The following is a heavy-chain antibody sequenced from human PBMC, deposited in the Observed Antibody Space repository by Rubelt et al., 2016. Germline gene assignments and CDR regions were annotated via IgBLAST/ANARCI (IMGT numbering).Heavy chain of an antibody. CDR3: AHLGAAAGRGIDY. CDR1: GGSFSGYY. D-gene: IGHD6-13*01. Sequence: QVQLQQWGAGLLKPSETLSLTCAVYGGSFSGYYWSWIRQPPGKGLEWIGEINHSGSTNYNPSLKSRVTISVDTSKNQCALKLSSVTAADTAVYYCAHLGAAAGRGIDYWGQGTLVTVSS. J-gene: IGHJ4*02. CDR2: INHSGST. V-gene: IGHV4-34*01.